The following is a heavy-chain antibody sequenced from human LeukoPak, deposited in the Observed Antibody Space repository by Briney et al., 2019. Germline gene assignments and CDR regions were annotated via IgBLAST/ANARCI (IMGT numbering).Heavy chain of an antibody. V-gene: IGHV3-21*01. CDR1: VCTFSSYS. CDR2: ICSSSSYI. CDR3: ASVWVKYMDV. J-gene: IGHJ6*03. D-gene: IGHD1-26*01. Sequence: GGSLRVSCAASVCTFSSYSMNWVRQAPGRGLEWVSPICSSSSYIYYADSVKGRFTVSRDNAKNSLYLQMNSLRAKDTAVYYFASVWVKYMDVWGKGTTVTVSS.